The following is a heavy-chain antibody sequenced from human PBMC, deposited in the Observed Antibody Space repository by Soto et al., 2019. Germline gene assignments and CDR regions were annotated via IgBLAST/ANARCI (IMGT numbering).Heavy chain of an antibody. J-gene: IGHJ5*02. CDR1: GGSFSGYY. V-gene: IGHV4-34*01. CDR3: ASIPITMVRGVRMRQNWFDP. Sequence: QVQLQQWGAGLLKPSETLSLTCAVYGGSFSGYYWSWIRQPPGKGLEWIGEINHSGSTNYHPSLKRRVTISVDTSKNQFSLKLSSVTAADTAVYYCASIPITMVRGVRMRQNWFDPWGQGTLVTVSS. D-gene: IGHD3-10*01. CDR2: INHSGST.